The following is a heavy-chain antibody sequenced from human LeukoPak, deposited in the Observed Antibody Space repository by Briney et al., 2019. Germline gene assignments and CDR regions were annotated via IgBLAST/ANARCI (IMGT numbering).Heavy chain of an antibody. V-gene: IGHV3-21*01. CDR1: GFTFSSYS. J-gene: IGHJ4*02. CDR2: ISSSSYI. Sequence: GGSLRLSCAASGFTFSSYSMNWVRQAPGKGLEWVSSISSSSYIYYADSVKGRFTISRDNAKNSLYLQMNSLRAEDTAVYYCASLVVVPAAIPDYWGQGTLVTVSS. D-gene: IGHD2-2*02. CDR3: ASLVVVPAAIPDY.